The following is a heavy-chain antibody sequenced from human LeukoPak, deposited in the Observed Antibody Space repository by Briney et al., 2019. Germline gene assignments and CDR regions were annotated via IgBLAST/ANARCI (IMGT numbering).Heavy chain of an antibody. CDR3: ATGTTGTTFIYYYYYGMDV. D-gene: IGHD1-1*01. V-gene: IGHV1-2*02. J-gene: IGHJ6*02. CDR2: INPNSGGT. CDR1: GFTFSSYG. Sequence: GGSLRLSCAASGFTFSSYGMHWVRQAPGQGLEWMGWINPNSGGTNYAQKFQGRVTMTRDTSISTAYMELSRLRSDDTAVYYCATGTTGTTFIYYYYYGMDVWGQGTTVTVSS.